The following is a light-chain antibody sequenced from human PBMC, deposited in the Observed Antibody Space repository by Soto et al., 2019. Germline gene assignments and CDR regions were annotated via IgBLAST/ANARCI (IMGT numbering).Light chain of an antibody. Sequence: QSVLTQPPSVSGAPGQRVTISCTGSSSNIGAGYNVHWYQQLPGTAPKLLIYGNSNRPSRVPDRFFGSKSGTSASLAITGLQAEDEADYYCQSYDSRVRVVFGGGTKLTVL. CDR2: GNS. CDR1: SSNIGAGYN. V-gene: IGLV1-40*01. CDR3: QSYDSRVRVV. J-gene: IGLJ2*01.